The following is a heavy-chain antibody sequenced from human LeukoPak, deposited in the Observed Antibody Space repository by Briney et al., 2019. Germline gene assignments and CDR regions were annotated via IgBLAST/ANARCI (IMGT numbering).Heavy chain of an antibody. Sequence: GASVTVSCTASGYTFTGYYMHWVRQAPGQGLEWMGWISAYNGNTNYAQKLQGRVTMTTDTSTSTAYMELRSLRSDDTAVYYCARGSSGWYGDWTYYYYGMDVWGQGTTVTVSS. CDR1: GYTFTGYY. V-gene: IGHV1-18*04. D-gene: IGHD6-19*01. CDR2: ISAYNGNT. CDR3: ARGSSGWYGDWTYYYYGMDV. J-gene: IGHJ6*02.